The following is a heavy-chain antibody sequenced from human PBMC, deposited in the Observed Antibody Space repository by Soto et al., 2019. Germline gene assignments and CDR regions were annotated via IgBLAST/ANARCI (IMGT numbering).Heavy chain of an antibody. V-gene: IGHV4-59*01. CDR2: IYYSGST. CDR1: GGSISSYY. D-gene: IGHD6-25*01. CDR3: ASLPPCIEVRLHPLPT. Sequence: SETLSLTCTVSGGSISSYYWSWIRHPPGKELEWIGYIYYSGSTNYNPSLKSRVTISVDTSKNQFSLKLSSVTAADTAVYYCASLPPCIEVRLHPLPTWGQGTMVPASS. J-gene: IGHJ4*02.